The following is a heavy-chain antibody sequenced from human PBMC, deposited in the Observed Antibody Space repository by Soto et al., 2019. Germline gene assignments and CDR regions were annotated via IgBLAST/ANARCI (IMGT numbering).Heavy chain of an antibody. J-gene: IGHJ4*02. D-gene: IGHD7-27*01. CDR1: GYTFTSYY. Sequence: QVQLVQSGAEVKRPGASVRVSCKASGYTFTSYYMHWVRQAPGQGLEWMGIINPSAGSTSYAQKFQGRVTMTRDTSTSTVYMELSSLRSEDTAVYYCARARTGDFDYWGQGTLVTVSS. V-gene: IGHV1-46*01. CDR3: ARARTGDFDY. CDR2: INPSAGST.